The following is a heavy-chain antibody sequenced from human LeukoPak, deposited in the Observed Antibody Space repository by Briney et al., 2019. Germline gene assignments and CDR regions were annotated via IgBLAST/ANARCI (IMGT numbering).Heavy chain of an antibody. Sequence: SVKVPCKASGYTFTGYAISWVRQAPGQGLEWMGRIIPIFGTANYAQKLQGRVTITTDESTSTAYMELSSLRSEDTAVYYCARDDSLSGYDLYYFDYWGQGTLVTVSS. CDR2: IIPIFGTA. J-gene: IGHJ4*02. CDR3: ARDDSLSGYDLYYFDY. V-gene: IGHV1-69*05. D-gene: IGHD5-12*01. CDR1: GYTFTGYA.